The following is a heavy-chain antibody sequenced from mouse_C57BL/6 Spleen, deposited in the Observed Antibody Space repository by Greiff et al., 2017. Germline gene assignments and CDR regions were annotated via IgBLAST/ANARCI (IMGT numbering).Heavy chain of an antibody. CDR2: LYPGDGDT. J-gene: IGHJ4*01. V-gene: IGHV1-82*01. CDR1: GYAFSSSW. Sequence: VQLQQSGPELVKPGASVKISCKASGYAFSSSWMNWVKQRPGKGLEWIGRLYPGDGDTNYNGKFKGKATLTADNSSSTAYMQLSNLTSEDYAVKFCARSGEGDYAMDYWGQGTSVTVSS. CDR3: ARSGEGDYAMDY.